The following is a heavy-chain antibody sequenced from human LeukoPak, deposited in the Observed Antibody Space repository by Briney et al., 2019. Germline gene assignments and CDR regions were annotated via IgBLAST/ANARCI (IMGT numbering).Heavy chain of an antibody. CDR2: ITGNGGTT. D-gene: IGHD1-26*01. Sequence: GGTQRLSCAASGFSFSNYGMNWVRQAPGKGLEWVSGITGNGGTTYYADSVKGGFTISRDNSKNTLYLQMNSLRAEDTAVYYCAGPSHYYPFDYWGQGTLVTVSS. CDR3: AGPSHYYPFDY. V-gene: IGHV3-23*01. J-gene: IGHJ4*02. CDR1: GFSFSNYG.